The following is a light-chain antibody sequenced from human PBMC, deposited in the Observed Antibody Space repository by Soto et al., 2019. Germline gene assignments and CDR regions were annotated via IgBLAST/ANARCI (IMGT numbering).Light chain of an antibody. Sequence: DIQMTQSPSTLSASVGDRVTITCRASQSISSWLAWYQQKPGKAPKLLIYHASSLESGVPSRFSGSGSGTEFTLTISSLQPDDFATYYCQQDQGTVGQGTKVDIK. CDR1: QSISSW. V-gene: IGKV1-5*01. CDR2: HAS. CDR3: QQDQGT. J-gene: IGKJ1*01.